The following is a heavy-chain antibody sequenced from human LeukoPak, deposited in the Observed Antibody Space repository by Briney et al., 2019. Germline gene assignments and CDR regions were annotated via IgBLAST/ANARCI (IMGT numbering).Heavy chain of an antibody. V-gene: IGHV1-69*13. Sequence: GASVKVSCKASGGTFSSYAISWVRQAPGQGLEWMGGIIPIFGTANYAQKFQGRVTITADESTSTAYMELSSLRSEDTAVYYCAREGRFLEWLEYFQHWGQGTLVTVSS. CDR3: AREGRFLEWLEYFQH. CDR1: GGTFSSYA. J-gene: IGHJ1*01. CDR2: IIPIFGTA. D-gene: IGHD3-3*01.